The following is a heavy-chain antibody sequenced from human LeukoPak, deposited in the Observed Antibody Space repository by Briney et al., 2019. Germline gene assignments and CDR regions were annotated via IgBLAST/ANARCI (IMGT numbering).Heavy chain of an antibody. D-gene: IGHD6-19*01. J-gene: IGHJ4*02. Sequence: AGWSLRLSCAASGFTFSSYSFNWVRQAPGKGLEWVSSINTESNYIWYADSVKGRFTFSRDNAQNTLYLQMNSLRVEDTAIYYCVRELSGSGNVYYFDHWGQGALVTVSS. CDR3: VRELSGSGNVYYFDH. V-gene: IGHV3-21*01. CDR1: GFTFSSYS. CDR2: INTESNYI.